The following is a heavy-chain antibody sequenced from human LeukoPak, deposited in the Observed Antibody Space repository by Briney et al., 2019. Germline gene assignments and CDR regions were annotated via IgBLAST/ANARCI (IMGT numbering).Heavy chain of an antibody. D-gene: IGHD3-10*01. CDR1: GGSISSYY. CDR2: IYYSGST. V-gene: IGHV4-59*12. J-gene: IGHJ4*02. CDR3: ARDPGHYYGSGSLDY. Sequence: SETLSLTCTVSGGSISSYYWSWIRQPPGKGLEWIGYIYYSGSTNYNPSLKSRVTISVDTSKNQFSLKLSSVTAADTAVYYCARDPGHYYGSGSLDYWGQGTLVTVSS.